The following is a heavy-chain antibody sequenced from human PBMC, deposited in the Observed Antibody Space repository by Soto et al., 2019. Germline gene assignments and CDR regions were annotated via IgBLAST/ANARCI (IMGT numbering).Heavy chain of an antibody. Sequence: QVQLQESGPGLVKPSETLSLTCTASGGSISSYYWGCIRQPPGKGLEWIGYIYYTGSTKYNPSLTSRDTNSVDTSKNNFSLELSSVTAADTAVYYGARRWGTTFDYWGQVTLVTVSS. CDR3: ARRWGTTFDY. CDR1: GGSISSYY. D-gene: IGHD3-16*01. V-gene: IGHV4-59*08. J-gene: IGHJ4*02. CDR2: IYYTGST.